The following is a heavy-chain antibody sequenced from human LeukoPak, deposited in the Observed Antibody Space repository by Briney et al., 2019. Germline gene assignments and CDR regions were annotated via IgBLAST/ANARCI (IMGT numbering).Heavy chain of an antibody. CDR3: ARDSYYYDSSGLYFDY. CDR2: INWNGGST. CDR1: GFTFDDYG. Sequence: GGSLRLSCAASGFTFDDYGTSWVRQAPGKGLEWVSGINWNGGSTGYADSVKGRFTISRDNAKNSLYLQMNSLRAEDTALYYCARDSYYYDSSGLYFDYWGQGTLVTVSS. D-gene: IGHD3-22*01. J-gene: IGHJ4*02. V-gene: IGHV3-20*04.